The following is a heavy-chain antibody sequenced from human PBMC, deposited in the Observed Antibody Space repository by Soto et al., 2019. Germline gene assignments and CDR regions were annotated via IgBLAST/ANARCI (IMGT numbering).Heavy chain of an antibody. CDR1: GGSFSGYY. J-gene: IGHJ6*02. V-gene: IGHV4-34*01. Sequence: SEPLSLTCAVYGGSFSGYYWSWIRQPPGKGLEWIGEINHSGSTNYNPSLKSRVTISVDTSKNQFSLKLSSVTAADTAVYYCARANRRDIVVVPAPYYYYYGMDVWGQGTTVTVSS. CDR3: ARANRRDIVVVPAPYYYYYGMDV. CDR2: INHSGST. D-gene: IGHD2-2*01.